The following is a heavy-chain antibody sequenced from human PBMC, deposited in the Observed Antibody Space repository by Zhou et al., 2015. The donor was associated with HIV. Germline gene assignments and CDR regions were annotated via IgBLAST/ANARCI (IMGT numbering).Heavy chain of an antibody. D-gene: IGHD4-17*01. V-gene: IGHV1-69*01. CDR1: GGTFGRSG. Sequence: QVQLVQSGAEVKKPGSSVKVSCKASGGTFGRSGITWVRQAPGQRLEWMGGIIPIFGAANNAQKFQGRVTITADESTTTAYMELSSLRSEDTAVYYCARHGDYDDAFDIWGQGTMVTVSS. CDR3: ARHGDYDDAFDI. CDR2: IIPIFGAA. J-gene: IGHJ3*02.